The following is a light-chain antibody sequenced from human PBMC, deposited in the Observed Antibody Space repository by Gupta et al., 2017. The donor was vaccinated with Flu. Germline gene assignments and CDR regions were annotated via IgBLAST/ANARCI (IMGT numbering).Light chain of an antibody. CDR1: SHHLGTNT. CDR2: SDN. CDR3: AAWDDSLNGHWV. J-gene: IGLJ3*02. Sequence: QSVLAQPLSASGTPGQWVTIPCSGSSHHLGTNTVNSLPRLPGAAPQLLIYSDNQRPPGVPDRVCGSKSGTSASLAISGRQYEDEADYYCAAWDDSLNGHWVFGGGTKLTVL. V-gene: IGLV1-44*01.